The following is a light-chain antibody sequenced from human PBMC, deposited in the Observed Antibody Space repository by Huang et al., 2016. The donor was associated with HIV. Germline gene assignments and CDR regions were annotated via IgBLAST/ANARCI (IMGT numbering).Light chain of an antibody. CDR1: QDIRNY. V-gene: IGKV1-33*01. CDR2: GAS. CDR3: QQFDNLYT. J-gene: IGKJ2*01. Sequence: IQMTQSPASLSAFLGDRVTISCQASQDIRNYLNWYQQKPGKAPTLLIYGASTLQAGVPSRVSGNGSGTDFTITISSLQSEDVATYYCQQFDNLYTFGQGTKLEIK.